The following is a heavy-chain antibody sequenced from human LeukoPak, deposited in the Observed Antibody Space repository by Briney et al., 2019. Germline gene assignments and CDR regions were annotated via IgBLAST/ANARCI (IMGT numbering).Heavy chain of an antibody. D-gene: IGHD3-10*01. V-gene: IGHV1-2*02. CDR1: GYTFTGYY. Sequence: ASVKVSCKASGYTFTGYYMHWVRQAPGQGLEWMGWINPNSGGTNYAQKFQGRVTMTGDTSISTAYMELSRPRSDDTAVYYCARVGEALLWFGELYWFDPWGQGTLVTVSS. CDR2: INPNSGGT. CDR3: ARVGEALLWFGELYWFDP. J-gene: IGHJ5*02.